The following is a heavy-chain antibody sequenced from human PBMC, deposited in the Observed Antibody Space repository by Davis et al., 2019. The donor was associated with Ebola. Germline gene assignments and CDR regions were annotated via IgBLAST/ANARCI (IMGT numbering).Heavy chain of an antibody. D-gene: IGHD1-26*01. CDR2: INHSGST. CDR3: ARAVGATGSWFDP. Sequence: MPLETLSLTCAVYGGSFSGYYWSWIRQPPGKGLEWIGEINHSGSTNCNPSLKSRVTISVDTSKNQFSLKLSSVTAADTAVYYCARAVGATGSWFDPWGQGTLVTVSS. CDR1: GGSFSGYY. V-gene: IGHV4-34*01. J-gene: IGHJ5*02.